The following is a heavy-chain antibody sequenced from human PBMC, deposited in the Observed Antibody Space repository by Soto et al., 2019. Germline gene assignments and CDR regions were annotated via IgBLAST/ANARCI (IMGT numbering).Heavy chain of an antibody. V-gene: IGHV3-30-3*01. CDR2: ISKDGDKK. CDR1: GFTFSNYS. CDR3: AREWSVANPGY. Sequence: GGSLRLCCAASGFTFSNYSMHWVRQAPGKGLEWVAVISKDGDKKYYADSVKGRFTISRGNSKNTLYLQMNSLRPEDTAVHYCAREWSVANPGYWGQGTQVTVSS. J-gene: IGHJ4*02. D-gene: IGHD5-12*01.